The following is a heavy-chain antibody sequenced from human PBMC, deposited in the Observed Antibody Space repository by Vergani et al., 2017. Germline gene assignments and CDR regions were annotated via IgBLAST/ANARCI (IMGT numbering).Heavy chain of an antibody. CDR3: ARGGGYYYYYYMDV. CDR2: IYYSGST. Sequence: QVQLQESGPGLVKPSETLSLTCTVSGGSISSYYWSWIRQPPGKGLEWIGYIYYSGSTNYNPSLKSRVTISVDTSKNQFSLKLSSVTAADTAVYYCARGGGYYYYYYMDVWGKGTTVTVSS. J-gene: IGHJ6*03. CDR1: GGSISSYY. V-gene: IGHV4-59*12. D-gene: IGHD3-10*01.